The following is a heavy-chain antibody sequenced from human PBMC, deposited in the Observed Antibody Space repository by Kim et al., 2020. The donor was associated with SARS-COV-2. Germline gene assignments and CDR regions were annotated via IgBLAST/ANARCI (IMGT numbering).Heavy chain of an antibody. J-gene: IGHJ6*02. Sequence: GGSLRLSCAASGFTLDDYAMHWVRQAPGKGLEWVSLISGDGGSTYYADSVKGRFTISRDNSKNSLYLQMNSLRTEDTALYYCAKDYYDSSGYSYYYYGMDVWGQGTTVTVSS. CDR3: AKDYYDSSGYSYYYYGMDV. V-gene: IGHV3-43*02. D-gene: IGHD3-22*01. CDR2: ISGDGGST. CDR1: GFTLDDYA.